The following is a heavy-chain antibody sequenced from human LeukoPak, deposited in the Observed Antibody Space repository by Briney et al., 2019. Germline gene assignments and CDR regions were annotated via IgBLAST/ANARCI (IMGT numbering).Heavy chain of an antibody. CDR1: GGSISSSSYY. V-gene: IGHV4-39*07. Sequence: SETLSLTCTVSGGSISSSSYYWGWIRQPPGKGLEWIGSIYYSGSTYYNPSLKSRVTISVDTSKNQFSLKLSSVTAADTAVYYCARSVVTGFDFDYWGQGTLVTVSS. J-gene: IGHJ4*02. D-gene: IGHD4-23*01. CDR2: IYYSGST. CDR3: ARSVVTGFDFDY.